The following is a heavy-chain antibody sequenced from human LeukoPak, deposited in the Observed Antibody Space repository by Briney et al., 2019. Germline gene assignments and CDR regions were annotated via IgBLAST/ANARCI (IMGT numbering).Heavy chain of an antibody. J-gene: IGHJ4*02. CDR3: ARVDDYYDSSGYARPDY. V-gene: IGHV1-46*01. CDR2: INPSGGST. D-gene: IGHD3-22*01. CDR1: GYTFTSYY. Sequence: GASVKVSCKASGYTFTSYYMHWVRQAPGQGLEWMGIINPSGGSTSYAQKFQGRVTMTRDMSTSTVYMELSSLRSEDTAVYYCARVDDYYDSSGYARPDYWGQGTLVTVSS.